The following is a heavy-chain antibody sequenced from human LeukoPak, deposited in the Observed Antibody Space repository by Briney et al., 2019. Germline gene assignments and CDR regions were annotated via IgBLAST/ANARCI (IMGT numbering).Heavy chain of an antibody. CDR1: GGSVSSGSHY. CDR3: ARDWDY. CDR2: IYYSGST. J-gene: IGHJ4*02. Sequence: SETLSLTCTVSGGSVSSGSHYWSWIRQPPGKGLEWIGYIYYSGSTNYNPSLKSRVTISVDTSKNQFSLKLSSVTAADTAVYYCARDWDYWGQGTLVTVSS. V-gene: IGHV4-61*01.